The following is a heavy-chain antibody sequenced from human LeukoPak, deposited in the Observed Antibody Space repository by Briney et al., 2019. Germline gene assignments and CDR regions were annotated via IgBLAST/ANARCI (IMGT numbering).Heavy chain of an antibody. CDR3: ARERVVVVVAATPSNV. CDR2: ISGDSVKT. Sequence: EASVKVSCKASGYIFTSYGISWVRQAPGQGLEWMGWISGDSVKTKYAQKFQGRVTLTTDTSTNTAYMELRSLRSEDTAVYYCARERVVVVVAATPSNVWGQGTTVTVSS. CDR1: GYIFTSYG. J-gene: IGHJ6*02. D-gene: IGHD2-15*01. V-gene: IGHV1-18*01.